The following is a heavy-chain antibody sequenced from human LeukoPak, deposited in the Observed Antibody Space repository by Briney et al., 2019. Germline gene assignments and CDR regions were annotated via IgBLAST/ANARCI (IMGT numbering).Heavy chain of an antibody. J-gene: IGHJ4*02. D-gene: IGHD4-23*01. CDR2: INSDGSST. V-gene: IGHV3-74*03. Sequence: GGSLRLSCGATGFTISSYWMHWVRHAPGKGLVWVSRINSDGSSTTYADSVKGRFTISRDNAKNTLYLQMNSLRADDTAVYYCAKGGTTVVDYWGQGTLVTVSS. CDR1: GFTISSYW. CDR3: AKGGTTVVDY.